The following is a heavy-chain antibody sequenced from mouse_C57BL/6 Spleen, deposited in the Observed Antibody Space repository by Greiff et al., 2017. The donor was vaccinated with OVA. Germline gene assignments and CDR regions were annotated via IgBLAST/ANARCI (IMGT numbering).Heavy chain of an antibody. J-gene: IGHJ2*01. CDR3: ARYRLYDGLYYFDY. CDR1: GFTFSSYG. CDR2: ISSGGSYT. D-gene: IGHD2-3*01. V-gene: IGHV5-6*01. Sequence: EVQLVESGGDLVKPGGSLKLSCAASGFTFSSYGMSWVRQTPDKRLEWVATISSGGSYTYYPDSVKGRFTISRDNAKNTLYLQMSSLKSEDTAMYYCARYRLYDGLYYFDYWGQGTTLTVSS.